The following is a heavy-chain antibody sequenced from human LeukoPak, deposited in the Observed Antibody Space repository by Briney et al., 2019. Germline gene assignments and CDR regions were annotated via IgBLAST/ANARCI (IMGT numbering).Heavy chain of an antibody. CDR2: IYYSGST. V-gene: IGHV4-59*11. D-gene: IGHD5-18*01. CDR3: ARDYSYPDY. J-gene: IGHJ4*02. CDR1: DGSISGHY. Sequence: SETLSLTCTVSDGSISGHYWNWIRQPPGKGLEWIGYIYYSGSTNYNPSLKSRVTISVDTSKNQFSPKLNSVTAADTAVYYCARDYSYPDYWGQGALVTVSS.